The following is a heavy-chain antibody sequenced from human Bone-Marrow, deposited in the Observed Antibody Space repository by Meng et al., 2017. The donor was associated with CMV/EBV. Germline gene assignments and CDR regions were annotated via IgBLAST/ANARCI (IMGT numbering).Heavy chain of an antibody. Sequence: ASVKVSCKASGYTFSSYDINWVRQAPGQGLEWVGWMNPNSGNTGFEQKFQGGVTMTRNMSIRTAYMQLSSLRFEDTAVYYCARGKFGCSGGSCYSDFDSWGQGTLVTVS. CDR2: MNPNSGNT. CDR1: GYTFSSYD. D-gene: IGHD2-15*01. J-gene: IGHJ4*02. V-gene: IGHV1-8*01. CDR3: ARGKFGCSGGSCYSDFDS.